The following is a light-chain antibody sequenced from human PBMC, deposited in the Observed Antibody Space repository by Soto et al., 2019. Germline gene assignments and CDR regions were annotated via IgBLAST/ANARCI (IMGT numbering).Light chain of an antibody. J-gene: IGKJ2*01. CDR3: QQYNSYPYT. CDR2: DAS. Sequence: DIQMTQSPSTVSASVGDGVTITCRASQSISTWLAWYQQKPGKAPNLLIYDASTLERGGPSGFSGSGSGTEFTLTISSLQPDDSVTYYCQQYNSYPYTFGQGTKLEIK. V-gene: IGKV1-5*01. CDR1: QSISTW.